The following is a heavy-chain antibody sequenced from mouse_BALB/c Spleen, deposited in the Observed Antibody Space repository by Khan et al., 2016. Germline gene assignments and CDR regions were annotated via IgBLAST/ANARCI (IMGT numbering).Heavy chain of an antibody. D-gene: IGHD2-2*01. J-gene: IGHJ3*01. CDR2: IRYDGYN. CDR1: GYSITSGYF. V-gene: IGHV3-6*02. CDR3: ARDGYDGWFAY. Sequence: EVQLQESGPGLVKPSQSLSLTCSVTGYSITSGYFWNWIRQFPGNKLEWMGYIRYDGYNYYNPSLTNRISITRDTSKNQFFLKLNSLTTEDSATYYCARDGYDGWFAYWGQGTLVTVSA.